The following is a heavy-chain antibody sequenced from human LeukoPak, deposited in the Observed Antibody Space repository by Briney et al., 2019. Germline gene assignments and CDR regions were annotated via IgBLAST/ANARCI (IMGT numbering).Heavy chain of an antibody. Sequence: GGSLRLSCAASGFTFDDYAMHWVRQAPGKGLEWVAVTPYDGSRNFYADSVQGRFTISRDNSKNTLSLQMNSLRVEDTAVYYCVKEADYGYYRTADSWGQGTLVTVSS. CDR2: TPYDGSRN. CDR1: GFTFDDYA. D-gene: IGHD4/OR15-4a*01. J-gene: IGHJ4*02. CDR3: VKEADYGYYRTADS. V-gene: IGHV3-30*18.